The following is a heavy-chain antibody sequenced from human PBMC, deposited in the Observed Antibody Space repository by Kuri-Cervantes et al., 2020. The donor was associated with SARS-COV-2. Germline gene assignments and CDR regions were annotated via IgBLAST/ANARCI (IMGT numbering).Heavy chain of an antibody. D-gene: IGHD2-2*01. V-gene: IGHV4-31*03. CDR2: IYYSGGT. CDR1: GGSISSGGFY. Sequence: SETLSLTCTVSGGSISSGGFYWSWIRQHPGKGLEWIAYIYYSGGTYYNPSLKSRVTISVDTSKNQFSLKPSSVTAADTAVYYCARRPDQIYWYFDLWGRGTLVTVSS. J-gene: IGHJ2*01. CDR3: ARRPDQIYWYFDL.